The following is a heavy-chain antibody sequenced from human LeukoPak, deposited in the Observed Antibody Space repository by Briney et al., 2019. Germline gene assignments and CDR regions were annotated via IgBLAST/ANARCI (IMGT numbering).Heavy chain of an antibody. J-gene: IGHJ4*02. Sequence: ASVKVSCKASGYTFTSYGISWVRQATGQGLEWMGWMNPNSGNTGYAQKFQGRVTMTRNTSISTAYMELSSLRSEDTAVYYCARGRIHYDSSGCRHWGQGTLVTVSS. D-gene: IGHD3-22*01. CDR3: ARGRIHYDSSGCRH. CDR1: GYTFTSYG. V-gene: IGHV1-8*02. CDR2: MNPNSGNT.